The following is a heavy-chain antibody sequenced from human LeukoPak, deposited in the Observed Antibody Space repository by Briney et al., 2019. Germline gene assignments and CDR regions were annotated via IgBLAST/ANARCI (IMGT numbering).Heavy chain of an antibody. D-gene: IGHD2-15*01. CDR3: ARDRYCRSGSCYHPNYLDY. V-gene: IGHV1-8*01. CDR2: MNPNSGNT. CDR1: GYTFTNYD. Sequence: ASVKVSCKASGYTFTNYDINWVRQATGQGLEWMGWMNPNSGNTGYAQKFQGRVTMTTDTSTNTAYMELRSLRPDDTAVYYCARDRYCRSGSCYHPNYLDYWGQGTLVTVSS. J-gene: IGHJ4*02.